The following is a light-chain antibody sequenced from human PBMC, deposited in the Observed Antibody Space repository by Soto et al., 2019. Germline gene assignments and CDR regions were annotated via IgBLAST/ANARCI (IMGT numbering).Light chain of an antibody. CDR2: AAS. V-gene: IGKV1-12*01. CDR3: QQANSFPWT. CDR1: RGITSW. Sequence: DIQMTQSPSSVSASVGDRVTITCRASRGITSWLVWYQQKPGKAPKLLIYAASSLQSGVPTRFSGSGSGTDFTLTISSLQPEDSATYYCQQANSFPWTFGQGTKVEIK. J-gene: IGKJ1*01.